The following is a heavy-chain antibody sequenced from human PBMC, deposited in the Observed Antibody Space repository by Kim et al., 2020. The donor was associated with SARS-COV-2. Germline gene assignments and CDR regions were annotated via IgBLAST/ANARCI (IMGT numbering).Heavy chain of an antibody. CDR1: GLSFDDYA. J-gene: IGHJ6*02. CDR3: ARGNYHASRSLSDYYKGMAV. D-gene: IGHD3-10*01. V-gene: IGHV3-30-3*01. CDR2: IYYDGRNK. Sequence: GGSLRLSCAASGLSFDDYAMSWVRQAPGKGLEWLAVIYYDGRNKDYADSVKGRFTISRDNSKRTLYLQMNSLRVEDTGVYYCARGNYHASRSLSDYYKGMAVGRQETTVSVSS.